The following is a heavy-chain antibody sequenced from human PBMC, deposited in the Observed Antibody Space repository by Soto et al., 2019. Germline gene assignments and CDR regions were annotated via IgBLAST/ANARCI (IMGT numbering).Heavy chain of an antibody. V-gene: IGHV4-30-4*01. CDR1: GGSISSGDYY. CDR2: IYYSGST. J-gene: IGHJ3*02. Sequence: SETLSLTCTVSGGSISSGDYYWSWIRQPPWKGLEWIGYIYYSGSTYYNPSLKSRVTISVDTSKNQFSLKVSSVTAADTAVYYCARDGCRGGSCYGAFDIWGRGXMVTV. CDR3: ARDGCRGGSCYGAFDI. D-gene: IGHD2-15*01.